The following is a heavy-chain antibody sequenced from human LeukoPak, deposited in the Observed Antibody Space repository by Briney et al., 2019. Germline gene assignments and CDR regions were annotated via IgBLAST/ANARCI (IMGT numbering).Heavy chain of an antibody. D-gene: IGHD6-6*01. V-gene: IGHV4-4*07. CDR2: IYTSGST. CDR1: GGSISSYY. CDR3: ARDGGHNIRSSYYSDY. Sequence: PSETLSLTCTVSGGSISSYYWSWIRQPAGKGLEWIGRIYTSGSTNYNPSLKSRVTMSVDTSKNQFSLKLSSVTAADTAVYYCARDGGHNIRSSYYSDYWGQGTLVTVSS. J-gene: IGHJ4*02.